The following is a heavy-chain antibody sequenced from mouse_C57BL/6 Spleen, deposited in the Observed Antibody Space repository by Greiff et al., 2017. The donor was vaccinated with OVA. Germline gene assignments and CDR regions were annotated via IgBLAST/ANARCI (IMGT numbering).Heavy chain of an antibody. CDR1: GYSFTGYF. Sequence: EVQVVESGPELVKPGDSVKISCKASGYSFTGYFMNWVMQSHGKSLEWIGRINPYNGDTFYNQKFKGKATLTVDKSSSTAHMELRSLTSEDSAVYYCARHGNYDGFAYWGQGTLVTVSA. D-gene: IGHD2-1*01. CDR3: ARHGNYDGFAY. V-gene: IGHV1-20*01. J-gene: IGHJ3*01. CDR2: INPYNGDT.